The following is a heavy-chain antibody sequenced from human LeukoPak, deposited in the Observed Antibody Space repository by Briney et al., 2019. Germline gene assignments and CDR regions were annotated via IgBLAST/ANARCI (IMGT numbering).Heavy chain of an antibody. CDR2: VYPGDSDT. J-gene: IGHJ3*01. V-gene: IGHV5-51*01. CDR1: GFDFTTYW. Sequence: GESLTISCPGSGFDFTTYWIGWVRQMPGKGLEWMGIVYPGDSDTRSSPSFQGQVTISADRSISTAYLQWNSLKASDTAMYFCARQPGTGANRNAFDLWAKGQRSPSR. D-gene: IGHD4/OR15-4a*01. CDR3: ARQPGTGANRNAFDL.